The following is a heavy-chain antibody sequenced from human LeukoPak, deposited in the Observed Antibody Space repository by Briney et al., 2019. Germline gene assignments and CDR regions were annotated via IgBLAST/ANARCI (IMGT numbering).Heavy chain of an antibody. J-gene: IGHJ4*02. CDR3: ARDSRSGVVVTQDS. V-gene: IGHV3-21*01. CDR1: GFTFSSYS. CDR2: ISSSSSYI. D-gene: IGHD3-22*01. Sequence: GGSLRLSCAASGFTFSSYSMNWVRQAPGKGLEWVSSISSSSSYIYYADSVKGRFTISRDNAKNSLYLQMNSLRAEDTAVYYCARDSRSGVVVTQDSWGQGTLVTVSS.